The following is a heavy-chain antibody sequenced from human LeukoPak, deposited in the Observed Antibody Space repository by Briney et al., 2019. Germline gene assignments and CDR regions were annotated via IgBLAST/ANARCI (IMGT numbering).Heavy chain of an antibody. CDR2: INQDGSAK. Sequence: SGGSLRLSCADSGFLFSNSWMAWVRQAPGRGREWLANINQDGSAKTCVDSVKGRFTISRDNAKNSLYLQMNSLRAEDTAMYYCARDSGYNAFDYWGQGTLVTVSS. CDR1: GFLFSNSW. CDR3: ARDSGYNAFDY. J-gene: IGHJ4*02. D-gene: IGHD5-12*01. V-gene: IGHV3-7*05.